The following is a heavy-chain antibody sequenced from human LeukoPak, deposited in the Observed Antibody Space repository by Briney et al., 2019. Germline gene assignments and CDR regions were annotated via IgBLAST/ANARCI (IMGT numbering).Heavy chain of an antibody. D-gene: IGHD2-21*01. Sequence: GGSLRLSCAASGFTFSSYAMHWVRQAPGKGLEWVAVISYDGSNKYYADSVKGRFTISRDNSKNTLYLQMNSLRAEDTAVYYCASFPHSDAFDIWGQGTMVTVSS. CDR2: ISYDGSNK. V-gene: IGHV3-30-3*01. CDR1: GFTFSSYA. J-gene: IGHJ3*02. CDR3: ASFPHSDAFDI.